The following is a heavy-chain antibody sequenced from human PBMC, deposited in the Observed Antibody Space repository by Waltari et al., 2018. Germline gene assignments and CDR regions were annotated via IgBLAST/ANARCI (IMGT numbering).Heavy chain of an antibody. J-gene: IGHJ4*02. D-gene: IGHD3-16*01. CDR3: ARGIQLWGRGSWYFDN. Sequence: QVQLVQSGSELKKPGASVKVSCKASGYIFTNYAMNWVRQAPGQGLEWMGWFNTKTGNPTYAHGFRGRFGFSLDTSVSTASLQISSLKAEDTAVYYCARGIQLWGRGSWYFDNWGQGTLVTVSS. V-gene: IGHV7-4-1*02. CDR2: FNTKTGNP. CDR1: GYIFTNYA.